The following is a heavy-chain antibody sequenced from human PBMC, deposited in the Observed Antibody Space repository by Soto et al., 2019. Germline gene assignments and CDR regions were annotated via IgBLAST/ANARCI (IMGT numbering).Heavy chain of an antibody. CDR2: IHWNDDK. Sequence: SGPMLVNPTQTLTLTCSFSGFSLSAYGVRVIWFRQPPGETLEWLALIHWNDDKRYSPYLKSRLTITKDTSKNQVVLTLTNLDPLDTGTYFCAHTKDSSGFLTSWGQGILVTVS. CDR3: AHTKDSSGFLTS. D-gene: IGHD3-22*01. J-gene: IGHJ5*02. CDR1: GFSLSAYGVR. V-gene: IGHV2-5*01.